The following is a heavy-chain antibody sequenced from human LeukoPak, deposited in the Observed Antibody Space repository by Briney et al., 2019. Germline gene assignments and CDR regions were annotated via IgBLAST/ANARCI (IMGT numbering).Heavy chain of an antibody. Sequence: SVKVSFKCAGGAFSSYTICLVRQAPAQGLEWMGGIIPIFGIANYAHKFQGRVTITADKSTRTAYMELSRLRSEDTAVYYCARDGDTAMRRPIYGMDVWGQGTTVTVSS. D-gene: IGHD5-18*01. V-gene: IGHV1-69*17. CDR1: GGAFSSYT. J-gene: IGHJ6*02. CDR2: IIPIFGIA. CDR3: ARDGDTAMRRPIYGMDV.